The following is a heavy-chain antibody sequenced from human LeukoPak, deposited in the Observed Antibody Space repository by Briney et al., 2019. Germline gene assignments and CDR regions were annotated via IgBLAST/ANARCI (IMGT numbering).Heavy chain of an antibody. CDR2: ISSSSSTI. CDR3: ARARFPVDY. J-gene: IGHJ4*02. D-gene: IGHD2/OR15-2a*01. Sequence: GGSLRLSCAASGFTFSSYSMNWVRQAPGKGLEWVSYISSSSSTIYYADSVKGRFTISRDNAKNSLYLQMNSLRAEDTAVYYCARARFPVDYWGQGTLVTVSS. V-gene: IGHV3-48*01. CDR1: GFTFSSYS.